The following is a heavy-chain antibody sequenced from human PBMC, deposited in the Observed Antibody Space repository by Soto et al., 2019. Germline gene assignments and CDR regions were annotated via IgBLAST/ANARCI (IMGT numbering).Heavy chain of an antibody. J-gene: IGHJ4*02. Sequence: QVQLVESGGGVVQPGRSLRLSCAASGFTFSSYAMHWVRHAPGKGLEWVAVISYDGSNKYYADSVKGRFTISRDISKNTLYLQMNSLRAEDTAVYYCARAGGLLLDYWGQGTLVTFSS. CDR3: ARAGGLLLDY. V-gene: IGHV3-30-3*01. D-gene: IGHD2-15*01. CDR1: GFTFSSYA. CDR2: ISYDGSNK.